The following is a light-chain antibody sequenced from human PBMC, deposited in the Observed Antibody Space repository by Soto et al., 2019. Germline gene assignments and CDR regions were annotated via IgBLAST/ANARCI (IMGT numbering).Light chain of an antibody. CDR1: QDINNW. J-gene: IGKJ4*01. Sequence: DIQMTQSPSSVSASVGDRVTITCRASQDINNWLAWYQQKPGQAPQLLIFATSTLQSGVPSRFRGSGSATDFTLTISSLQPEDFAAYYCQPANSFPLTFGGGTKVDIK. CDR3: QPANSFPLT. CDR2: ATS. V-gene: IGKV1-12*01.